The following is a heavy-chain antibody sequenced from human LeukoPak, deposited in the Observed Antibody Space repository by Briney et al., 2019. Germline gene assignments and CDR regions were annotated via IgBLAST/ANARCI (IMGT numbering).Heavy chain of an antibody. V-gene: IGHV3-53*01. D-gene: IGHD3-22*01. J-gene: IGHJ4*02. CDR2: IYSVGSI. CDR3: ARWYDSSGYSDY. Sequence: GGSLRLSCAASGFTISNNYMTWVRQAPGKGLEWVSVIYSVGSIYYTDSVKGRFTISRDNAKNSLYLQMNSLRAEDTAVYYCARWYDSSGYSDYWGQGTLVTVSS. CDR1: GFTISNNY.